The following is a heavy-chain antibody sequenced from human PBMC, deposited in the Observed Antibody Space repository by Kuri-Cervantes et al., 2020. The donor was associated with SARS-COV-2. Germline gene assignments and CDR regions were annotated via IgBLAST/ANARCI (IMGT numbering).Heavy chain of an antibody. V-gene: IGHV4-39*01. CDR1: GSSISSSISSSSYY. CDR3: ARRSTSITIFGVVNINPFDY. CDR2: IYYSGST. D-gene: IGHD3-3*01. J-gene: IGHJ4*02. Sequence: GSLRLSCTVSGSSISSSISSSSYYWGWIRQPPGKGLEWIGSIYYSGSTYYNPSLKSRVTISVDTSKNQFSLKLSSVTAADTAVYYCARRSTSITIFGVVNINPFDYWGQGTLVTVSS.